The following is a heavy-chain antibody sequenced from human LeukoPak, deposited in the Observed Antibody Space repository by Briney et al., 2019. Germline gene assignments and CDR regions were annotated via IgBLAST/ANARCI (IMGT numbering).Heavy chain of an antibody. CDR2: IIPISGTA. D-gene: IGHD4-17*01. V-gene: IGHV1-69*13. CDR1: RGTSSSYA. Sequence: SVNVSCTPSRGTSSSYAISSVRQAPGHGLEWMGGIIPISGTANYAQKLQGRVTITADESTSTAYTELSSLRSEDTAVYYCTVCGDSNHWGQGTLVTVSS. J-gene: IGHJ4*02. CDR3: TVCGDSNH.